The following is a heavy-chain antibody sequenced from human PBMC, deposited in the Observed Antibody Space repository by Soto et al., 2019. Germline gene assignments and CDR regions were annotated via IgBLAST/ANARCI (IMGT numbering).Heavy chain of an antibody. V-gene: IGHV4-61*01. CDR1: GGSLSSGSFH. D-gene: IGHD1-20*01. Sequence: VQLQQSGPGLVKPSETLSLTCSVSGGSLSSGSFHWSWIRESPGKGLQFIGSIFYNGTANYSPSLKNRVTISSYTSQRQFSLKLVSVAAADTAVYYCARIGGWYNIDFWGQGNLVTVSS. CDR3: ARIGGWYNIDF. CDR2: IFYNGTA. J-gene: IGHJ4*02.